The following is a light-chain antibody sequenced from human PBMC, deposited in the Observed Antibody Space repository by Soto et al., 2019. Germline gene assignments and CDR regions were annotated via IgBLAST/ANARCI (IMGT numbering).Light chain of an antibody. CDR3: ETWDSRLSAGV. Sequence: QSVLTQPPSVSAAPGQKVTISCSGSSSNVGNNFVSWYQQLPGAAPKFLIYDDSKRASGIPDRFSVSKTGSSATLAITGLQPGDEADYYCETWDSRLSAGVFGTGTKVTVL. CDR2: DDS. CDR1: SSNVGNNF. V-gene: IGLV1-51*01. J-gene: IGLJ1*01.